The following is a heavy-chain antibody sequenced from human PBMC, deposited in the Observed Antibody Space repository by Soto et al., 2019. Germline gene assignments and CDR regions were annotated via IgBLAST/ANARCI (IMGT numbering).Heavy chain of an antibody. D-gene: IGHD3-9*01. CDR2: IYPGDSDT. J-gene: IGHJ4*02. CDR1: GYSFTSYW. V-gene: IGHV5-51*01. Sequence: PGEPLQISSKGSGYSFTSYWIGWVRQMHGKGLEWMGIIYPGDSDTRYSPSFQGQVTISADKSISTAYLQWSSLKASDTAMYYCARSAVDYDILTGYGSYYFDYWGQGTLVTVSS. CDR3: ARSAVDYDILTGYGSYYFDY.